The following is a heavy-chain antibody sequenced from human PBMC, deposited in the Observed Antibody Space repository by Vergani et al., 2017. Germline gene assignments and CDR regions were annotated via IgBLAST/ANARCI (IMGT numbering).Heavy chain of an antibody. V-gene: IGHV3-23*01. D-gene: IGHD2-21*01. CDR3: ADLYGDDGFSPF. Sequence: LQLQESGPGLVKPLETLSLTCVVSGSSIRSDSHFWGWVRQAPGKGLEWVSGISGQNFRTHYADSVKGRFTISRDDSKNTVYLQINSLRAEDTAFYYCADLYGDDGFSPFWGQGTLVTVSS. CDR2: ISGQNFRT. CDR1: GSSIRSDSHF. J-gene: IGHJ4*02.